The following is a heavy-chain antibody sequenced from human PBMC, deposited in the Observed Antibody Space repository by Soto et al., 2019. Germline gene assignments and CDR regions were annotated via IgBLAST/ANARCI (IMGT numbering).Heavy chain of an antibody. CDR1: GGSISSYY. D-gene: IGHD2-8*01. CDR2: IYYSGST. V-gene: IGHV4-59*01. J-gene: IGHJ6*03. CDR3: ARIYCTNAVCPKYYYMDV. Sequence: SETLSLTCTVSGGSISSYYWNWIRQPPGKGLEWIGYIYYSGSTNYNPSLKSRVTISVDTSKNQFSLKLSSVTAADTAVYYCARIYCTNAVCPKYYYMDVWGKGTTVTVSS.